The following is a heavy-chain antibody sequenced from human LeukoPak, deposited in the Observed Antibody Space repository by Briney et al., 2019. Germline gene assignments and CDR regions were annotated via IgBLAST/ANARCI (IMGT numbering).Heavy chain of an antibody. D-gene: IGHD2-2*01. CDR2: IIPIFGTA. J-gene: IGHJ6*03. CDR3: AGSSTSFNKGYYYYYMDV. CDR1: GGTFSSYA. Sequence: AASVKVSCKASGGTFSSYAISWVRQALGQGLEWMGGIIPIFGTANYAQKFQGRVTITTDESTSTAYMELSSLRSEDTAVYYCAGSSTSFNKGYYYYYMDVWGKGTTVTVSS. V-gene: IGHV1-69*05.